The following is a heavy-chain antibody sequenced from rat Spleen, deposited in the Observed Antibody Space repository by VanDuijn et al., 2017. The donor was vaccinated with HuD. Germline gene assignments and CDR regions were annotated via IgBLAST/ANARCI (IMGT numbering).Heavy chain of an antibody. D-gene: IGHD1-11*01. CDR1: GFTFTNYY. V-gene: IGHV5-29*01. CDR2: ISSDGRRN. Sequence: EVQLVESGGGLVQPGRSLKLSCAVSGFTFTNYYMAWVRQAPAKGLEWVATISSDGRRNYYRDSVKGRFTISRDNAKSSLYLQMDSLRSEDTATYYCAKDKDGGYVMDAWGQGASVTVSS. CDR3: AKDKDGGYVMDA. J-gene: IGHJ4*01.